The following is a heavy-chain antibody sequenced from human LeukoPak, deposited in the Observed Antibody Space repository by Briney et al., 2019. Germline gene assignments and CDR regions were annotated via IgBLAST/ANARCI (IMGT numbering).Heavy chain of an antibody. V-gene: IGHV3-53*04. D-gene: IGHD3-22*01. CDR2: IYSGGTT. Sequence: GGSLRLSCAASGFTVSSNYMSWVRQAPGKGLEWGSVIYSGGTTYYAESVKGRFTISRHNSMNTLYLQMNSLRAEDTAVYYCASGSYYFDSSGYYFNYWGQGTLVTVSS. CDR3: ASGSYYFDSSGYYFNY. CDR1: GFTVSSNY. J-gene: IGHJ4*02.